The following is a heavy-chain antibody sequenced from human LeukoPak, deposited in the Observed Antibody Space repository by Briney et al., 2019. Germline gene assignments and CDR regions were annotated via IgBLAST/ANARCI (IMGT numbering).Heavy chain of an antibody. Sequence: PSETLSLTCAVYGGSFSGYYWSWIRQPPGKGLEWIGEINHSGSTNYNPSLKSRVTISVDTSKNQFSLKLGSVTAADTAVYYCARREYYDILTGYYEEGSFDYWGQGTLVTVSS. D-gene: IGHD3-9*01. J-gene: IGHJ4*02. CDR1: GGSFSGYY. V-gene: IGHV4-34*01. CDR2: INHSGST. CDR3: ARREYYDILTGYYEEGSFDY.